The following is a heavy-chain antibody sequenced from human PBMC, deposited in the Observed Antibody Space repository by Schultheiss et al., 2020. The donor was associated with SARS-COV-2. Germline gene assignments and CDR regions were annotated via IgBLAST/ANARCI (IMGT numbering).Heavy chain of an antibody. CDR3: ARDILEYSSSSSNYYYYGMDV. D-gene: IGHD6-6*01. J-gene: IGHJ6*02. Sequence: GGSLRLSCAASGFTFSSYSMNWVRQAPGKGLEWVSSISSSSSYIYYADSVKGRFTISRDNAKNSLYLQMNSLRAEDTAVYYCARDILEYSSSSSNYYYYGMDVWGQGTTVTVSS. CDR2: ISSSSSYI. V-gene: IGHV3-21*01. CDR1: GFTFSSYS.